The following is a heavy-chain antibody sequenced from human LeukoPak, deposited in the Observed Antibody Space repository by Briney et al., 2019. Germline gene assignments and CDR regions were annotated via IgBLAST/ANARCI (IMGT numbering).Heavy chain of an antibody. V-gene: IGHV4-38-2*02. D-gene: IGHD6-19*01. CDR2: IYHSGST. Sequence: TSETLSLTCTVSGYSISSGYYWGWIRQPPGKGLEWIGSIYHSGSTYYNPSLKSRVTISVDTSKNQFSLKLSSVTAADTAVYYCAREKSGWDDYYYYYYMDVWGKGTTVTVSS. CDR3: AREKSGWDDYYYYYYMDV. J-gene: IGHJ6*03. CDR1: GYSISSGYY.